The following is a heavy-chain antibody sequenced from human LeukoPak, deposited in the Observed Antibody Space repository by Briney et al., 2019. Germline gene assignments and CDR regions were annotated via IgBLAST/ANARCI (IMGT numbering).Heavy chain of an antibody. V-gene: IGHV5-51*01. CDR2: IYPGDSHI. Sequence: GESLKISCKGSEYSFNTYWIGWVRQMPGKGLEWMGIIYPGDSHIRYSPSFQGQVTFSADKSISTAYLQWSSLKASDTAMYFCARQIEGDREYYFDYWGQGTLVTVSS. J-gene: IGHJ4*02. D-gene: IGHD2-21*02. CDR3: ARQIEGDREYYFDY. CDR1: EYSFNTYW.